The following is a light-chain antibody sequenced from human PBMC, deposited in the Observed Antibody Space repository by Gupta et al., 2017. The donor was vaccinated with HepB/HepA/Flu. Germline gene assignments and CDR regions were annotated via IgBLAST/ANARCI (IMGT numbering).Light chain of an antibody. V-gene: IGKV4-1*01. CDR3: QQYYSTPPT. CDR2: WAS. CDR1: QGVLYSSNNKNY. J-gene: IGKJ1*01. Sequence: IVMTQPPASLAVSLGERATINCKSSQGVLYSSNNKNYLAWYQQKPGQPPKLLIYWASTRESGVPDRFSGSGSRTDFTLTISSLQAEDVAVYYCQQYYSTPPTFGQGIKVEIK.